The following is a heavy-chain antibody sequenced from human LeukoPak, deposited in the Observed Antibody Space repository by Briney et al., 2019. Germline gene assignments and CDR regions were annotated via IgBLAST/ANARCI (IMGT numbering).Heavy chain of an antibody. Sequence: GGSLRLSCAASGFTFSSYGMHWVRQAPGKGLEWVAVIWYDGSNKYYADSVKGRFTISRDNSKNTLYLQMNSLRAEDTAVYYCARERESGAFDIWGQGTMVTVSS. J-gene: IGHJ3*02. D-gene: IGHD3-10*01. V-gene: IGHV3-33*08. CDR1: GFTFSSYG. CDR3: ARERESGAFDI. CDR2: IWYDGSNK.